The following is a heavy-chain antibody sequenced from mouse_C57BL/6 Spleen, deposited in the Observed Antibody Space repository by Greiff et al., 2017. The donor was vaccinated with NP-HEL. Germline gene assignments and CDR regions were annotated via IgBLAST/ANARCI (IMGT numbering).Heavy chain of an antibody. CDR3: ARDGTTVVAFDY. Sequence: EVQGVESGGGLVKPGGSLKLSCAASGYTFSSYAMSWVSQTSGKRLEWVATISDGGSYTNYPDNVKGRFTLSRDNAKNNLYRPTSHLKSEYTAMYYCARDGTTVVAFDYWGQGTTLTVSS. CDR2: ISDGGSYT. V-gene: IGHV5-4*01. CDR1: GYTFSSYA. J-gene: IGHJ2*01. D-gene: IGHD1-1*01.